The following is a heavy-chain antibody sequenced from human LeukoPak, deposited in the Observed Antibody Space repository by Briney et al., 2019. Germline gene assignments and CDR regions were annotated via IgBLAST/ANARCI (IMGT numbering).Heavy chain of an antibody. Sequence: TSETLSLTCAVYGGSFSGYYWSWIRQPPGKGLEWTGEINHSGSTNYNPSLKSRVTISVDTSKNQFSLKLSSVTAADTAVYYCARRESGLVYYYYMDVWGKGTTVTISS. CDR3: ARRESGLVYYYYMDV. CDR1: GGSFSGYY. CDR2: INHSGST. J-gene: IGHJ6*03. D-gene: IGHD3/OR15-3a*01. V-gene: IGHV4-34*01.